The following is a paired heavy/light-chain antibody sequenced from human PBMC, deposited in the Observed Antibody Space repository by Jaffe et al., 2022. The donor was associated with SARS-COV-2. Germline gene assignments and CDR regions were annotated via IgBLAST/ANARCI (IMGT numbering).Heavy chain of an antibody. D-gene: IGHD3-22*01. Sequence: QITLKESGPTLVKPTQTLTLTCTFSGFSLNTSGVGVGWIRQPPGKALEWLALIHWDDDKRYSPSLRSRLTITKDTSKNQVVLTMTNMDPVDTATYYYTHVRYDSSGYYEYWGQGTLVTVSS. CDR2: IHWDDDK. CDR3: THVRYDSSGYYEY. J-gene: IGHJ4*02. CDR1: GFSLNTSGVG. V-gene: IGHV2-5*02.
Light chain of an antibody. CDR1: QSVSSN. Sequence: EIVLTQSPATLSLSPGERATLSCRASQSVSSNLAWYQQKAGQAPRLLIYDASNRATGIPARFSGSGSGTDFTLTISSLEAEDFAVYYCQQRSNWLTFGGGTKVEIK. CDR3: QQRSNWLT. J-gene: IGKJ4*01. V-gene: IGKV3-11*01. CDR2: DAS.